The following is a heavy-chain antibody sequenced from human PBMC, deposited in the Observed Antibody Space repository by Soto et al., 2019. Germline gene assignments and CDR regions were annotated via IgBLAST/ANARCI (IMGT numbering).Heavy chain of an antibody. CDR1: GGTFSSYA. J-gene: IGHJ4*02. V-gene: IGHV1-69*13. D-gene: IGHD3-9*01. Sequence: SVKVSCKASGGTFSSYAISWVRQAPGQGLEWMGGIIPIFGTANYAQKFQGRVTITADESTSTAYMELSSLRSEDTAVYYCARDGYDILTGYSEYYFDYWGQGTLVTVSS. CDR2: IIPIFGTA. CDR3: ARDGYDILTGYSEYYFDY.